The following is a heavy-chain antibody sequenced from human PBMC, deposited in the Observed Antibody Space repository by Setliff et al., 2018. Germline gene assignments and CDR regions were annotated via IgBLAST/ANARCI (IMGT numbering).Heavy chain of an antibody. CDR2: INPSGGST. CDR1: GYTFTSYG. J-gene: IGHJ5*02. Sequence: ASVKVSCKASGYTFTSYGFSWVRQAPGQGLEWMGIINPSGGSTSYAQKFQGRVTMTRDTSTNTVYMELSSLRSEDTAVYYCAREASMVRGVIITLSTNWFDPWGQGTLVTVSS. CDR3: AREASMVRGVIITLSTNWFDP. V-gene: IGHV1-46*01. D-gene: IGHD3-10*01.